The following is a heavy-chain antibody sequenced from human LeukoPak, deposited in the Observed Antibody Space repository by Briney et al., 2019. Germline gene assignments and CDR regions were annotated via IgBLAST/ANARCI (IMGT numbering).Heavy chain of an antibody. CDR2: IYWDDDK. CDR1: GFSLSTSGVG. V-gene: IGHV2-5*02. Sequence: SGPTLVKPTQTLTLTCTFSGFSLSTSGVGVGWIRQPPGKALEWLALIYWDDDKRYSPSLKSRLTITKDTSKNQVVLTMTNMDPVDTATYYCAHRWPGYDSSGYYYDWWGQGTLVTVSS. D-gene: IGHD3-22*01. J-gene: IGHJ4*02. CDR3: AHRWPGYDSSGYYYDW.